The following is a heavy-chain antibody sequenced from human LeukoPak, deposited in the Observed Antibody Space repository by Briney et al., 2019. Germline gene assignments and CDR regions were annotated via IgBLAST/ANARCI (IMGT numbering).Heavy chain of an antibody. Sequence: GASVKVSCKASGYTFTGYYMHWVRQAPGQGLERMGWINPNSGGTNYAQKFQGRVTMTRDTSISTAYMELSRLRSDDTAVYYCARGSSRGNKLLFDYWGQGTLVTVSS. CDR1: GYTFTGYY. J-gene: IGHJ4*02. CDR3: ARGSSRGNKLLFDY. CDR2: INPNSGGT. D-gene: IGHD6-13*01. V-gene: IGHV1-2*02.